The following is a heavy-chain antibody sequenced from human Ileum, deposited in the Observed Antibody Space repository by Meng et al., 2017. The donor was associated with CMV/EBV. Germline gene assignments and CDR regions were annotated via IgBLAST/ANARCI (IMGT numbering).Heavy chain of an antibody. J-gene: IGHJ4*02. V-gene: IGHV1-18*01. CDR3: ARGKPNLVGATGFDH. Sequence: QVLLVQSGGEVKKTGDSVRGSCKASGYNFRDYGVTWVRQVPGQGLEWMGWIRGDNGNTNYAQKFQGRVTMTTDTFTRTAYMQLRTLRSDDSAMYYCARGKPNLVGATGFDHWGQGTLVTGSS. D-gene: IGHD1-26*01. CDR2: IRGDNGNT. CDR1: GYNFRDYG.